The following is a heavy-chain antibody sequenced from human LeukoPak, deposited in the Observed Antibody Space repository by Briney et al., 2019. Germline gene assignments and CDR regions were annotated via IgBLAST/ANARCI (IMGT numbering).Heavy chain of an antibody. J-gene: IGHJ4*02. V-gene: IGHV1-2*06. CDR2: INPNSGGT. CDR3: ARGVPSDTIFGVVIELFDY. CDR1: GYTFTDYY. Sequence: ASVKVSCKASGYTFTDYYIHWVRQAPGQGLEWMGRINPNSGGTNYAQKFQGRVTMTRDTSISTAYMELSRLRSDDTAVYYCARGVPSDTIFGVVIELFDYWGQGTLVTVSS. D-gene: IGHD3-3*01.